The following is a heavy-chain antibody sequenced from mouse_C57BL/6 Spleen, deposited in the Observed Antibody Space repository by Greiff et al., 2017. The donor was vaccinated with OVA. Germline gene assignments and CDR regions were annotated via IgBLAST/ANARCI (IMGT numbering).Heavy chain of an antibody. CDR1: GFTITDYY. CDR2: IDPEDGET. D-gene: IGHD2-1*01. Sequence: EVQLQQSGAELVKPGASVKLSCTASGFTITDYYMHLVKQRTEQGLEWIGRIDPEDGETKYAPKFQGKATITADTSSNTAYLQLSSLTSEDTAVYYCAPIYYGNCDAMDYWGQGTSVTVSS. CDR3: APIYYGNCDAMDY. J-gene: IGHJ4*01. V-gene: IGHV14-2*01.